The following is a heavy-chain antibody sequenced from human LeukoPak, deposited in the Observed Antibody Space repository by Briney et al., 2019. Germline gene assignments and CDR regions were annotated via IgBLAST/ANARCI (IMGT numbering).Heavy chain of an antibody. CDR1: GGSISSYY. V-gene: IGHV4-59*08. CDR2: IYYSGST. J-gene: IGHJ5*02. CDR3: ARRTVGATVGGFDP. Sequence: SETLSLTCTVSGGSISSYYWSWIRQPPGKGLEWIGYIYYSGSTNYNLSLKSRVTISVDTSKNQFSLKLSSVTAADTAVYYCARRTVGATVGGFDPWGQGTLVTVSS. D-gene: IGHD1-26*01.